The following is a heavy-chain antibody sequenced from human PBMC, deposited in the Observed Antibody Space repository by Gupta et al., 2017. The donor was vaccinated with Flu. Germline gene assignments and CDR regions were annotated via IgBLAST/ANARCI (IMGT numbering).Heavy chain of an antibody. CDR3: AKDWKWNYNNYGLNV. J-gene: IGHJ6*02. V-gene: IGHV3-30*18. D-gene: IGHD1-7*01. Sequence: VASGGGVVQPGSSLRLYCAAFEFSFSKYGMHWVRQAPGRGLEWVAVISNEGSNKDYADSVKGRFTISRDNSKNTLYLQMNSLRAEDTAVYYCAKDWKWNYNNYGLNVWGQGTTVTVSS. CDR2: ISNEGSNK. CDR1: EFSFSKYG.